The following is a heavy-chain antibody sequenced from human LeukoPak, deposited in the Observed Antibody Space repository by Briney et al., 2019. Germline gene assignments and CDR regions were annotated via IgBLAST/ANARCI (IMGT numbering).Heavy chain of an antibody. J-gene: IGHJ4*02. V-gene: IGHV4-4*07. Sequence: PSETLSLTCTVSGGSVSGYYWSWIRQPPGKGLEWIGRIYTSGSTNYNPSLKSRVTMSVDTSKNQFSLKLSSVTAADTAVYYCARVAAKTVDYWGQGTLVTVSS. D-gene: IGHD2-15*01. CDR3: ARVAAKTVDY. CDR1: GGSVSGYY. CDR2: IYTSGST.